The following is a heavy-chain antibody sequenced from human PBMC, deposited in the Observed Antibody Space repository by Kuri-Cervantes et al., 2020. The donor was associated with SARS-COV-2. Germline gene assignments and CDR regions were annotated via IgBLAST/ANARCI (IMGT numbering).Heavy chain of an antibody. J-gene: IGHJ3*01. V-gene: IGHV1-69*06. D-gene: IGHD2-2*02. CDR3: ARGGVGYCSITSCYSFWAFDV. Sequence: SVKVSCKASGATFSTYGFSWVRQAPGQGLEWMGGIIPIFGTANYEQKFQGRVTITADKSTSTAYMELSSLRSEDTAVYYCARGGVGYCSITSCYSFWAFDVWGQGTMVTVSS. CDR2: IIPIFGTA. CDR1: GATFSTYG.